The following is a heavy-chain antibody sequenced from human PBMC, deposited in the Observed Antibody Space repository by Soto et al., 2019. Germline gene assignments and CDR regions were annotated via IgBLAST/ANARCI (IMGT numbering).Heavy chain of an antibody. CDR1: GGTFSSYA. CDR2: IIPIFSTA. Sequence: QVQLVQSGAEVKKPGSSVKVSCKASGGTFSSYAISWVRQAPGQGLEWMGGIIPIFSTANYAQKFQGRVTITADESTSTAYMELSSLRSEDTAVYYCARGTPYITMVRRRTNYGMDVWGQGTTVTVSS. CDR3: ARGTPYITMVRRRTNYGMDV. J-gene: IGHJ6*02. D-gene: IGHD3-10*01. V-gene: IGHV1-69*01.